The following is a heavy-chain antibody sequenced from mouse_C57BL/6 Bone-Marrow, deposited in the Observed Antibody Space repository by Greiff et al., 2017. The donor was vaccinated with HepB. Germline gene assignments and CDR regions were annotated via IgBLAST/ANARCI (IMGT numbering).Heavy chain of an antibody. J-gene: IGHJ3*01. CDR3: ARQLRLRGFAY. CDR2: IYPGDGDT. Sequence: LQQSGASVKISCKASGYAFSSYWMNWVKQRPGKGLEWIGQIYPGDGDTNYNGKFKGKATLTAEKSSSTAYMQLSSLTSEDSAVYFCARQLRLRGFAYWGQGTLVTVSA. V-gene: IGHV1-80*01. CDR1: GYAFSSYW. D-gene: IGHD3-2*02.